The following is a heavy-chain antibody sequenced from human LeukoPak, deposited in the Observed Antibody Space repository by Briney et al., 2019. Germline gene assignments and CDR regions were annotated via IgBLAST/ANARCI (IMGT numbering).Heavy chain of an antibody. J-gene: IGHJ4*02. V-gene: IGHV1-3*01. Sequence: ASVKVSCKASGYTFTSYAMHWVRQAPGQRLEWMGWINAGNGNTKYSQKFQGRVTMTEDTSTDTAYMELSSLRSEDTAVYYCATDPGAVGATALDYWGQGTLVTVSS. CDR2: INAGNGNT. CDR3: ATDPGAVGATALDY. CDR1: GYTFTSYA. D-gene: IGHD1-26*01.